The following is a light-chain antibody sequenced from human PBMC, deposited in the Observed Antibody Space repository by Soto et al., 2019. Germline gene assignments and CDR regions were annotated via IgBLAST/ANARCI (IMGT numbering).Light chain of an antibody. CDR2: GAS. CDR1: QNLTRN. V-gene: IGKV3D-15*01. J-gene: IGKJ4*01. Sequence: ELLIPHSPLTRSLSPGEGAPLSCRASQNLTRNWAWYQQRPGQAPRVLIYGASSRASGIPDRFSGSGSGTDFTLTINRLEPDDFAVYYCQQYKDWPPLTFGGGTRVESK. CDR3: QQYKDWPPLT.